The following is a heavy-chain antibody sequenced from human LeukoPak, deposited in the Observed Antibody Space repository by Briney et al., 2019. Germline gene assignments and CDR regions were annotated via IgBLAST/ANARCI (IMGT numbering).Heavy chain of an antibody. CDR2: IFFSGST. CDR3: ARVSDLDAFHI. CDR1: GGSISGNF. Sequence: SETLSLTCTVSGGSISGNFWSWIRQPPGKGLEWIGYIFFSGSTNYNPSLKSRVTISVDTSKNQLSLKLKSVTAADTAVYYCARVSDLDAFHIWGQGTMVTVSS. V-gene: IGHV4-59*01. J-gene: IGHJ3*02. D-gene: IGHD2-21*02.